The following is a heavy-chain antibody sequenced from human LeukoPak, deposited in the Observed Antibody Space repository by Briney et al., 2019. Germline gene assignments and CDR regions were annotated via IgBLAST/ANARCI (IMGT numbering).Heavy chain of an antibody. J-gene: IGHJ5*02. CDR1: GGSISSGGYS. V-gene: IGHV4-30-2*01. D-gene: IGHD2-2*01. Sequence: PSQTLSLTCAVSGGSISSGGYSWSWIRQPPGKGLEWIGYIYHSGSTYYNPSLKSRVTISVDRSKNQFSLKLSSATAADTAVYYCARYCSSTSCHGYWFDPWGQGTLVTVSS. CDR2: IYHSGST. CDR3: ARYCSSTSCHGYWFDP.